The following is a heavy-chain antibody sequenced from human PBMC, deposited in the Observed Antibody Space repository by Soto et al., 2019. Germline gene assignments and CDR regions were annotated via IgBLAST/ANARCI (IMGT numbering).Heavy chain of an antibody. Sequence: EVQLVESGGGLVKPGGSLGLSCAASGFSFSNVKMSWVRQAPGTGLEWVARIKSKTDGGATDYATPVKGRFTISRDDSKNTLYLQMNSLQTEDTAMYYCTTDGASGGTDSKYFDYWGQGALVTVSS. CDR3: TTDGASGGTDSKYFDY. D-gene: IGHD2-8*02. V-gene: IGHV3-15*01. J-gene: IGHJ4*02. CDR1: GFSFSNVK. CDR2: IKSKTDGGAT.